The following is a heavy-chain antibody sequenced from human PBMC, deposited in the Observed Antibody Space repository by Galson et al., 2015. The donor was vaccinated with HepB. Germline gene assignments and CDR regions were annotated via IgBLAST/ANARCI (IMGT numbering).Heavy chain of an antibody. CDR1: GFTFSSYS. D-gene: IGHD5-24*01. V-gene: IGHV3-21*01. Sequence: SLRLSCAASGFTFSSYSMNWVRQAPGKGLEWVSSISSSSSYIYYADSVKGRFTTSRDNAKNSLYLQMNSLRAEDTAVYYCARDGPSHDGYNKGIFDYWGQGTLVTVSS. J-gene: IGHJ4*02. CDR3: ARDGPSHDGYNKGIFDY. CDR2: ISSSSSYI.